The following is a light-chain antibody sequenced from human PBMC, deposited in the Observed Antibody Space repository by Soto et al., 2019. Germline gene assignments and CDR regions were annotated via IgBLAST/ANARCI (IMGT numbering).Light chain of an antibody. J-gene: IGKJ1*01. Sequence: EVVMTQSPGTLSVSPGERASLSCRASQSVSGNLAGYQQTPGQAPRLLIHGASTRATGIPDRFSGSVSGTEVNLSTSSLLSEDFALDYFQQYNDWPRTFGQGTKV. CDR3: QQYNDWPRT. CDR2: GAS. CDR1: QSVSGN. V-gene: IGKV3-15*01.